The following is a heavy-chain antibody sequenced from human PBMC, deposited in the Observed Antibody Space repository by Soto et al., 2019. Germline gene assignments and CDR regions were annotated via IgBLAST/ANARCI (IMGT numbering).Heavy chain of an antibody. D-gene: IGHD2-15*01. V-gene: IGHV1-3*01. Sequence: QVQLVQSGAEVKKPGASVKISCKASGYTFTRYTMNWVRQAPGQRLEWMGWINPDNGNTKSSQKFHDRVIITRDTSASTAYIDLSSLRSEDTAVYYCARGIATGQLDPWGQGTLVTVSS. CDR1: GYTFTRYT. CDR3: ARGIATGQLDP. J-gene: IGHJ5*02. CDR2: INPDNGNT.